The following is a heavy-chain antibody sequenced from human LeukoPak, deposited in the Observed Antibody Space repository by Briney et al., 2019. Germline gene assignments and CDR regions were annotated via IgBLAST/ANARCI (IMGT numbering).Heavy chain of an antibody. D-gene: IGHD4-23*01. J-gene: IGHJ2*01. V-gene: IGHV4-4*08. CDR1: GGFISSHY. CDR3: ATDYDGNSDWYFDL. Sequence: SDTLSLTCTVSGGFISSHYWSCIRPPPGKGLEWIGYISPSESTNYNPSLKSRVTISVDTSKRHISLRLSSVTAADTAVYYCATDYDGNSDWYFDLWGRGTLVTVSS. CDR2: ISPSEST.